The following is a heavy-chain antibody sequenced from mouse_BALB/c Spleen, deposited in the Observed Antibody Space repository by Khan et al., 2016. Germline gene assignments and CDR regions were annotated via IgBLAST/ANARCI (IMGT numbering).Heavy chain of an antibody. Sequence: VQLKESGPELVKPGASVKISCKASGYLFTDYFMNWVMQSHGKSLEWIGRINPYNGDAFYNQNFKGKVTLTVDKSSNTAHMELRSLASEDSAVXCCARGGYRYEFAYGGQGTLVTVSA. CDR3: ARGGYRYEFAY. CDR2: INPYNGDA. J-gene: IGHJ3*01. CDR1: GYLFTDYF. D-gene: IGHD2-12*01. V-gene: IGHV1-20*02.